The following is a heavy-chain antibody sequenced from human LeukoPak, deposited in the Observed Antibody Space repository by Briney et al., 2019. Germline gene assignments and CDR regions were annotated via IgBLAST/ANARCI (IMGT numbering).Heavy chain of an antibody. D-gene: IGHD6-6*01. Sequence: ASVKVSCKASGYTFTDYYMHWVRQAPAQGLEWMGRINPNSGGTNYAQNFQGRVTLTRDTSISTAYMELNRLTSDDTAVYYCATSIIAARRGFDFWGQGTQVTVSS. CDR1: GYTFTDYY. CDR2: INPNSGGT. V-gene: IGHV1-2*06. CDR3: ATSIIAARRGFDF. J-gene: IGHJ4*02.